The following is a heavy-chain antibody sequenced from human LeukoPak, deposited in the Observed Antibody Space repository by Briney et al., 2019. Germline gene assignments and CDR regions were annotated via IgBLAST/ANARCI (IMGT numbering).Heavy chain of an antibody. CDR3: ARHFLQYYYGSGSILGGRHPKQNWFDP. V-gene: IGHV4-30-2*01. Sequence: PSQTLSLTCAVSGDSISSGGYYWSWIRQPPGKGLEWIGEINHSGSTNYNPSLKSRVTISVDTSKNQFSLKLSSVTAADTAVYYCARHFLQYYYGSGSILGGRHPKQNWFDPWGQGTLVTVSS. D-gene: IGHD3-10*01. CDR1: GDSISSGGYY. CDR2: INHSGST. J-gene: IGHJ5*02.